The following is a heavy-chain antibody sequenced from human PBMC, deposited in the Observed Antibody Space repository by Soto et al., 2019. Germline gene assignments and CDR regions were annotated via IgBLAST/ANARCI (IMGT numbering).Heavy chain of an antibody. CDR1: GFTFTIYG. Sequence: GGSLRLSCAASGFTFTIYGMHWVRQAPGKGLEWVAVMSYDGTNKYYADSVRGRFTISRDNSKNTLYLQMNSLRAEDTAVYYCAKGAELSLFMLDCWGQGTLVTVSS. D-gene: IGHD3-16*02. J-gene: IGHJ4*02. V-gene: IGHV3-30*18. CDR2: MSYDGTNK. CDR3: AKGAELSLFMLDC.